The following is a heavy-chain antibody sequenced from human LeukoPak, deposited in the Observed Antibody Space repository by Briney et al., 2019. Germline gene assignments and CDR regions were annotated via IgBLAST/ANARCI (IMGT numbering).Heavy chain of an antibody. Sequence: GGSLRLSCAASGFTFSSYAMSWVRQAPGQGLEWVSAISGSGGSTYYADSVKGRFTISRDNSKNTLYLQMNSLRAEDTAVYYCAVRYSYGSENFDYWGQGTLVTVSS. CDR1: GFTFSSYA. J-gene: IGHJ4*02. D-gene: IGHD5-18*01. V-gene: IGHV3-23*01. CDR2: ISGSGGST. CDR3: AVRYSYGSENFDY.